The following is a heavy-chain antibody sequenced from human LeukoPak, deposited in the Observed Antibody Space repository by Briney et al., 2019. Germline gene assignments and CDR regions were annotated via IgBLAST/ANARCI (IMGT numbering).Heavy chain of an antibody. CDR1: GFTFSSYG. Sequence: PGRSLRLSCAASGFTFSSYGMHWVRQAPGKGLEWVSSLTGGSDNSEHADSVKGRFSISRDNSKNTLYLQMNSLTAEDTAVYYCAKDAIPQYYYDEKDVWGKGTTVTVSS. V-gene: IGHV3-23*01. CDR3: AKDAIPQYYYDEKDV. J-gene: IGHJ6*04. CDR2: LTGGSDNS. D-gene: IGHD3-22*01.